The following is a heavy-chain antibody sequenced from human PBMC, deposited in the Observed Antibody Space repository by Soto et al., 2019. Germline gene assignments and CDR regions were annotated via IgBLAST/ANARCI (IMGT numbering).Heavy chain of an antibody. Sequence: QVQLQATVPGRLKPSQTLSLNCTVSGGSISSGGYYWIWIRQHPGKGLEWIGYIYYSGSTSYNPSLKSRVTISVDTSKNQFSLKLSSVTAADTAVYYCARSPAGGSGSYYGAGVVYWGQGTLVTVSS. CDR3: ARSPAGGSGSYYGAGVVY. J-gene: IGHJ4*02. D-gene: IGHD1-26*01. CDR2: IYYSGST. CDR1: GGSISSGGYY. V-gene: IGHV4-31*03.